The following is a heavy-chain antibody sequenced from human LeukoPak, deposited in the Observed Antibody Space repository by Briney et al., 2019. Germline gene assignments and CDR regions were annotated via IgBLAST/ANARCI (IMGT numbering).Heavy chain of an antibody. V-gene: IGHV3-72*01. CDR1: GFTFSDHS. Sequence: GGSLRLSCATSGFTFSDHSMYWVRQAPGKGRESVGRTRNKVNSYTTEYAASVKGRFTISRDDSKNSLYLQMNSLKTEDTAVYYCARAAYSSGFYYYYMDVWGKGTTVTVS. D-gene: IGHD6-25*01. CDR2: TRNKVNSYTT. CDR3: ARAAYSSGFYYYYMDV. J-gene: IGHJ6*03.